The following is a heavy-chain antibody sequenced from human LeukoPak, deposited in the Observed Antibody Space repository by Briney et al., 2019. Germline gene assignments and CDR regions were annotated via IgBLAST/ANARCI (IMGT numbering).Heavy chain of an antibody. CDR1: GDTFSSYA. CDR3: ATYDFWSGYGVGY. CDR2: ISDSGGST. Sequence: GGSLRLSCAASGDTFSSYALSWVRQAPGRGLEWVSAISDSGGSTYYADSVKGRFTISRDNSKNTLYLQMNSLRPEDTAVYYCATYDFWSGYGVGYWGQGTLVTVSS. J-gene: IGHJ4*02. V-gene: IGHV3-23*01. D-gene: IGHD3-3*01.